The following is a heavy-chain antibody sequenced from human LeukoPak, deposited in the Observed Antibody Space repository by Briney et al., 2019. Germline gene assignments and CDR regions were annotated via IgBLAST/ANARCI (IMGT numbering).Heavy chain of an antibody. Sequence: GGSLRLSCAASGFTFDDYGMSWVRQAPGKGLEWVSGINWNGGSTGYADSVKGRFTISRDNAKNSLYLQMNSLRAEDTALYYCARRYVLLWLGEFSGDYYFDYWGQGTLVTVSS. CDR3: ARRYVLLWLGEFSGDYYFDY. CDR2: INWNGGST. V-gene: IGHV3-20*04. CDR1: GFTFDDYG. D-gene: IGHD3-10*01. J-gene: IGHJ4*02.